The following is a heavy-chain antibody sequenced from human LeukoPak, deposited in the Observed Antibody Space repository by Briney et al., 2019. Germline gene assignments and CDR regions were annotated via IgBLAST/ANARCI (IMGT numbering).Heavy chain of an antibody. CDR3: AKGMTTVYYFDY. D-gene: IGHD4-17*01. Sequence: GGSLRLSCAASGFTFSSYSMSWVRQSPGKGLEWVSAISGSGGSTYYADSVKGRFTISRDNSKNTLYLQMNSLRAEDTAVYYCAKGMTTVYYFDYWGQGTLVTVSS. J-gene: IGHJ4*02. CDR1: GFTFSSYS. V-gene: IGHV3-23*01. CDR2: ISGSGGST.